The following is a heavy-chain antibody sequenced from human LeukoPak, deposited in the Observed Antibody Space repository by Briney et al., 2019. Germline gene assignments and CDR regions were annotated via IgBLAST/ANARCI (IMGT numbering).Heavy chain of an antibody. CDR1: GFTFSSYG. V-gene: IGHV3-23*01. D-gene: IGHD1/OR15-1a*01. CDR2: TSARDSST. CDR3: AKGMLNKWYFDD. J-gene: IGHJ4*02. Sequence: PGGSLRLSCAASGFTFSSYGMSWVRQAPGKGLKWVSATSARDSSTYYADSVKGRFTISRDNSKNTMYLQINSLRAEDTAVYYCAKGMLNKWYFDDWGQGTLVTVSS.